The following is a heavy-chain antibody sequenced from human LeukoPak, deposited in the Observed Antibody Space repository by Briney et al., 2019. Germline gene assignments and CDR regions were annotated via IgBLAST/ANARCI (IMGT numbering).Heavy chain of an antibody. J-gene: IGHJ4*02. CDR3: VRGRLLRSTKYFDY. Sequence: PGGSLRLSGAASGFPVNKYEMHWVRQAPGKGLEWVSYIDAGATSTNYADSVWGRFTLSRDNAQNSVHLQMNSLRDEDTAVYYCVRGRLLRSTKYFDYWGQGALVTVSS. V-gene: IGHV3-48*03. CDR1: GFPVNKYE. CDR2: IDAGATST. D-gene: IGHD2-21*02.